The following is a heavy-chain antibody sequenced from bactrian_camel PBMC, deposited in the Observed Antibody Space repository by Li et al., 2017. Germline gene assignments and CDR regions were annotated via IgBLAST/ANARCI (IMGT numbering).Heavy chain of an antibody. D-gene: IGHD4*01. J-gene: IGHJ4*01. V-gene: IGHV3S55*01. CDR3: AAVRLGRLCDLRDGDWAY. CDR2: LSEAGRT. Sequence: QVQLVESGGGSVQAGGSLRLSCAASGYMRGSACMGWFRQVPGMEREGVAALSEAGRTYYADSVKGRFSISQDNAKNMMYLQMSSLKPEDTAMYSCAAVRLGRLCDLRDGDWAYWGQGTQVTV. CDR1: GYMRGSAC.